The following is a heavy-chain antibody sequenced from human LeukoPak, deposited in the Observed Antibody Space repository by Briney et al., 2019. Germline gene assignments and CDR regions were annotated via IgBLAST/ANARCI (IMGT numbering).Heavy chain of an antibody. CDR1: GGSISSGSYY. Sequence: SETLSLTCTVSGGSISSGSYYWSWIRQPAGKGLEWIGRIYTSGSTNYNPSLKSQVTISVDTSKNQFSLKLSSVTAADTAVYYCAREVWSSGFVGSDYWGQGTLVTVSS. CDR2: IYTSGST. D-gene: IGHD3-22*01. CDR3: AREVWSSGFVGSDY. J-gene: IGHJ4*02. V-gene: IGHV4-61*02.